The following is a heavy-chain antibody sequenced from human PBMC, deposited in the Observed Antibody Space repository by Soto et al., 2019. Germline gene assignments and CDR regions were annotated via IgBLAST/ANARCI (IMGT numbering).Heavy chain of an antibody. D-gene: IGHD3-3*01. Sequence: QLQLQESGPGLVKPSETLSLTCTVSGGSISSSSYYWGWIRQPPGKGLEWIGSIYYSGSTYYNPSLKSRVTISVDTSKNQFSLKLSSVTAADTAVYYCARQEYDFWSGYYTGNWFDPWGQGTLVTVSS. CDR1: GGSISSSSYY. V-gene: IGHV4-39*01. CDR3: ARQEYDFWSGYYTGNWFDP. J-gene: IGHJ5*02. CDR2: IYYSGST.